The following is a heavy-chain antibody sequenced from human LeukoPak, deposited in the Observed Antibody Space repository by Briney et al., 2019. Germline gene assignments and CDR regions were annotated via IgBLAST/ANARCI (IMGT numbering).Heavy chain of an antibody. CDR1: GASISNSSYY. CDR3: ATYHQRFDP. V-gene: IGHV4-39*02. D-gene: IGHD2-2*01. Sequence: SETLSLTCIVSGASISNSSYYWGWIRQSPGKGLEWIGSIYDSGSTYYNPSLKSRVTISVDASRNLFSLKLSSVTAADTAVYYCATYHQRFDPWGRGTLVTVSS. CDR2: IYDSGST. J-gene: IGHJ2*01.